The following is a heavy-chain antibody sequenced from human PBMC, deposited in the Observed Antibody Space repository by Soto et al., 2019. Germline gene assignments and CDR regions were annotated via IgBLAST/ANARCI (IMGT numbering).Heavy chain of an antibody. J-gene: IGHJ3*02. CDR3: VRDGRRDAFDI. V-gene: IGHV4-31*03. Sequence: SKTLSLTCTVSGGSISSGGYYWSWIRQHPGKGLEWIGYIYYSGSTYYNPSLKSRVTVSVDTSKNQFSLKLSSVTAADTAVYYCVRDGRRDAFDIWGQGTMVTVSS. CDR1: GGSISSGGYY. CDR2: IYYSGST.